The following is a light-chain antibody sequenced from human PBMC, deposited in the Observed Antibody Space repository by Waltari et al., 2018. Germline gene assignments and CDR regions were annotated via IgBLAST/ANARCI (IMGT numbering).Light chain of an antibody. Sequence: QLVLTQSPSASASLGASVKLTCTLDSGHSTNIVAWLQQHPEKGPRYLMKVNSDGSHTKGDDIPDRFSGSSSGAERYLTISSVQSEDEADYYCETGGHGTCVFGGGTKLTVL. CDR3: ETGGHGTCV. CDR1: SGHSTNI. J-gene: IGLJ2*01. V-gene: IGLV4-69*02. CDR2: VNSDGSH.